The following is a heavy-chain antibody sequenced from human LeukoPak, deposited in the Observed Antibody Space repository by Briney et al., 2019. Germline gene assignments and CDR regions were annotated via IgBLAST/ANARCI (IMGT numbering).Heavy chain of an antibody. CDR2: IYYTGSS. CDR3: ATELGAITMVRDPYAFDI. CDR1: GGSISSYY. Sequence: PPETLSLTCTVSGGSISSYYWSWIRQPPGKGLEWIGYIYYTGSSNYNPSLKSRVTISVDTSKNQFSLKLTSVTAADTAVYYCATELGAITMVRDPYAFDIWGQGTMVTVSS. V-gene: IGHV4-59*08. J-gene: IGHJ3*02. D-gene: IGHD3-10*01.